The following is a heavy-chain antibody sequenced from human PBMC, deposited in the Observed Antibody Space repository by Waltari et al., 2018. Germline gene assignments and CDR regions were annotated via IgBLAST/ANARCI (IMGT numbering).Heavy chain of an antibody. J-gene: IGHJ4*02. V-gene: IGHV4-39*01. D-gene: IGHD1-26*01. Sequence: QLQLQESGPGLVKPSETLSLTCTVSGDSIRSSYYSWEWIRQPPGKGLEWIGSVYYSGTTYYNPSLKSRGTLSVDTPKNKFSLRLNSVTAADTAVYYCARRRESRKVGFHIDYWGPGTLVTVSS. CDR1: GDSIRSSYYS. CDR3: ARRRESRKVGFHIDY. CDR2: VYYSGTT.